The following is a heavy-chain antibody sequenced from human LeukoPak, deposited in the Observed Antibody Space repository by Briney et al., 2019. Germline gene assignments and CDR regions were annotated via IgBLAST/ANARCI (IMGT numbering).Heavy chain of an antibody. D-gene: IGHD1-26*01. CDR2: ISYSGTT. CDR3: AREGGSHRDFDF. V-gene: IGHV4-59*01. CDR1: GGSFSGYY. Sequence: SETLSLTCAVYGGSFSGYYWSWIRQPPGKGLEWLGYISYSGTTDYNPSLKSRVTISADTSKNHFSLKLSPVTAADTALYYCAREGGSHRDFDFWGQGTLVTVSS. J-gene: IGHJ4*02.